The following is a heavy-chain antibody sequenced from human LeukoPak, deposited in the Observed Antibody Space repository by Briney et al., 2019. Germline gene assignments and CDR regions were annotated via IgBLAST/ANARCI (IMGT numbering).Heavy chain of an antibody. CDR3: ATGSYSSGWYGLG. CDR2: IIPVFGTA. D-gene: IGHD6-19*01. J-gene: IGHJ4*02. V-gene: IGHV1-69*05. Sequence: SVKVSCKASGGTFSSYAISWVRQAPGQGLEWMGRIIPVFGTANYAQKFQGRVTITTDESTSTAYMELSSLRSEDTAVYYCATGSYSSGWYGLGWGQGTLVTVSS. CDR1: GGTFSSYA.